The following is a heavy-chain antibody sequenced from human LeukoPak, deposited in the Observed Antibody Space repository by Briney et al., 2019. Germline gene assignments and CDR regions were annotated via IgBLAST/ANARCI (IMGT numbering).Heavy chain of an antibody. CDR2: IYYSGST. CDR3: ARGGYSGYDLAY. D-gene: IGHD5-12*01. CDR1: GDSTSSYY. V-gene: IGHV4-59*01. Sequence: SETLSLTCTVSGDSTSSYYWSWIRQSPGKGLEWIGYIYYSGSTNCNPSLKSRVTISVDTSKNQFSLKLSSMTAADTAVYYRARGGYSGYDLAYWGQGTLVTVSS. J-gene: IGHJ4*02.